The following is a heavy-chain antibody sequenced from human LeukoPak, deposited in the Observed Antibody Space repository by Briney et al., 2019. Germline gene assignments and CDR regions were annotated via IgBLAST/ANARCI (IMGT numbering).Heavy chain of an antibody. D-gene: IGHD2-2*01. CDR2: INHSGST. CDR1: GGSISSYY. J-gene: IGHJ6*02. CDR3: AREDIVVVPAAMSVVGSPLYYYYYGMDV. Sequence: SETLSLTCTVSGGSISSYYWSWIRQPPGKGLEWIGEINHSGSTNYNPSLKSRVTISVDTSKNQFSLKLSSVTAADTAVYYCAREDIVVVPAAMSVVGSPLYYYYYGMDVWGQGTTVTVSS. V-gene: IGHV4-34*01.